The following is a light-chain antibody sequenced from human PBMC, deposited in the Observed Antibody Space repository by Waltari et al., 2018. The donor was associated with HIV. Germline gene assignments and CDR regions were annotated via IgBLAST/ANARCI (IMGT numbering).Light chain of an antibody. CDR1: KSGDKY. CDR3: QAWDSSTLVV. V-gene: IGLV3-1*01. J-gene: IGLJ2*01. CDR2: QDS. Sequence: SYELTQPPSVSVSPGQTASNTCPGDKSGDKYACCHQQTPGQSPLLVIYQDSKRPSGIPERFSGSNSANTATLTISVTQAMDEADYYCQAWDSSTLVVFAGGTKLTVL.